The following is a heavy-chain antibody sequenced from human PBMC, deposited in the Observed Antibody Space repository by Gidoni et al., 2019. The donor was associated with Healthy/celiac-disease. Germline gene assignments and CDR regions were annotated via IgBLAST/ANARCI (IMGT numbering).Heavy chain of an antibody. V-gene: IGHV3-30-3*01. CDR3: ARDMVGYYDSSGYPITGYYYYGMDV. CDR1: GFTFSSYA. D-gene: IGHD3-22*01. J-gene: IGHJ6*02. Sequence: QVQLVESGGGVVQPGRSLRLSCAASGFTFSSYAMHWVRQAPGKGLEWVAVISYDGSNKYYADSVKGRFTISRDNSKNTLYLQMNSLRAEDTAVYYCARDMVGYYDSSGYPITGYYYYGMDVWGQGTTVTVSS. CDR2: ISYDGSNK.